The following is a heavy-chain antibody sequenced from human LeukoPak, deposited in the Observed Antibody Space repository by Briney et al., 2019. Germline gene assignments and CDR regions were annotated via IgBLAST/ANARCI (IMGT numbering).Heavy chain of an antibody. D-gene: IGHD2-2*01. J-gene: IGHJ6*04. CDR3: ARSDCSSTSCYPALVYGMDV. V-gene: IGHV4-38-2*01. Sequence: PSETLSLTCAVSGYSISSGYYWGWIRQPPGKGLEWIGSIYHSGSTYCNPSLKSRVTISVDTSKNQFSLKLSSVTAADTAVYYCARSDCSSTSCYPALVYGMDVWGKGTTVTVSS. CDR1: GYSISSGYY. CDR2: IYHSGST.